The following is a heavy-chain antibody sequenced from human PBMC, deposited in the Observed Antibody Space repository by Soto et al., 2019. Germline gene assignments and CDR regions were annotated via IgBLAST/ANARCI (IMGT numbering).Heavy chain of an antibody. D-gene: IGHD3-3*01. Sequence: PGWSLRLSCSASVFAFNIYAIHWFRQAPGKGLEWVAVISHDGTNRYYTDSVRGRFTISRDNSKNTVYLEMDSLRADDTAVYYCARSSGVPTPDFDYWGQGTLVTVSS. V-gene: IGHV3-30-3*01. CDR3: ARSSGVPTPDFDY. J-gene: IGHJ4*02. CDR1: VFAFNIYA. CDR2: ISHDGTNR.